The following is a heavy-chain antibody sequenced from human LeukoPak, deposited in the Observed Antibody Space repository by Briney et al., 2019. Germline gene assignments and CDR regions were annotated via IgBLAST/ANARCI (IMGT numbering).Heavy chain of an antibody. D-gene: IGHD4-11*01. V-gene: IGHV3-7*01. CDR3: TRDEETATTAAIIRKYSYYYYYMDV. CDR1: GFTFSTYR. Sequence: GGSLRLSCAASGFTFSTYRMSWVRQAPGKGLEWVANIKQDGSEKHYVDSVKGRFTISRDNAKNSLYLQMSSLRAEDRAVYYCTRDEETATTAAIIRKYSYYYYYMDVWGKGNTVTVSS. CDR2: IKQDGSEK. J-gene: IGHJ6*03.